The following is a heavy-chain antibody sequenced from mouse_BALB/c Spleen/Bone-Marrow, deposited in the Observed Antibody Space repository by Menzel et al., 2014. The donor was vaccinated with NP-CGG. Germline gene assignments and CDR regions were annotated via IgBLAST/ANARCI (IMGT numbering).Heavy chain of an antibody. V-gene: IGHV1-18*01. D-gene: IGHD1-1*01. CDR1: GYSFTGYT. CDR3: ARWDYYGYAMDY. Sequence: VQLKESGPELVKPGASMKISCKASGYSFTGYTMNWVKQSHGKNLEWIGLINPYNGGTSYNQKFMGKATLTVDKSSSTAYMELLSLTSEDSAVYYCARWDYYGYAMDYWGQGTSVTVSS. J-gene: IGHJ4*01. CDR2: INPYNGGT.